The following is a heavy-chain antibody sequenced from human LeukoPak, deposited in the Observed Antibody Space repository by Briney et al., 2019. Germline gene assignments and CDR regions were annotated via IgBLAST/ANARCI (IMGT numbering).Heavy chain of an antibody. Sequence: GGSLRLSCAASGFTFSSYWMHWVRQAPGKGLEWVANINEDETGKYYVDSVKGRFTISRDNAKNSLFLQMNSVRVEDTAVYYCATDAFSYPNTWGQGTQVTVPS. CDR3: ATDAFSYPNT. V-gene: IGHV3-7*01. D-gene: IGHD3-16*01. CDR2: INEDETGK. CDR1: GFTFSSYW. J-gene: IGHJ5*02.